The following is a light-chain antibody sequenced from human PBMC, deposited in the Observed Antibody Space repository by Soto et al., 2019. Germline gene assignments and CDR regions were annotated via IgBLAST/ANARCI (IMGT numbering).Light chain of an antibody. CDR2: DAS. J-gene: IGKJ3*01. CDR3: QQYNSYSPD. V-gene: IGKV1-5*01. Sequence: DIQMTQSPSTLSASVGDRVTITCRASQSISSWLAWYQQKPGKAPKLLIYDASSLESGVPSRFSGSGSGTEFTLTISSLQPDDFATYYCQQYNSYSPDFCPGTNVDIK. CDR1: QSISSW.